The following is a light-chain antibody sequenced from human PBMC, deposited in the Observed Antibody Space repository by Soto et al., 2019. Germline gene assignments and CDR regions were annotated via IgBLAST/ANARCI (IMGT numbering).Light chain of an antibody. V-gene: IGKV1-5*03. CDR1: QTISSW. Sequence: DRQMTRATPTVFGCVGERGTVTCRASQTISSWLAWYQQKPGKAPKLLIYKASTLKSGVPSRFSGSGSGTELTLTISSLQPDDFATYYCQHYNSYSEAFGQGTRVGI. J-gene: IGKJ1*01. CDR2: KAS. CDR3: QHYNSYSEA.